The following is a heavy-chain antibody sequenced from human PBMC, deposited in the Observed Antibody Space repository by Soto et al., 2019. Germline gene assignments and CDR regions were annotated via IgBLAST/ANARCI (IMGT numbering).Heavy chain of an antibody. Sequence: PSETLSLTCTVSGGSISSYYWSWIRQPAGKGLEWIGRIYTSGSTNYNPSLKSRVTMSVDTSKNQFSLKLSSVTAADTAVYYCARERITMVRGVIITWKIGYYFDPWGQGTLVTVSS. CDR3: ARERITMVRGVIITWKIGYYFDP. D-gene: IGHD3-10*01. J-gene: IGHJ4*02. CDR2: IYTSGST. V-gene: IGHV4-4*07. CDR1: GGSISSYY.